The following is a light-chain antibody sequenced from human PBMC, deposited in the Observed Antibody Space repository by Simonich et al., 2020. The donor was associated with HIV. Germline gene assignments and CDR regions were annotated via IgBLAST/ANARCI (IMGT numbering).Light chain of an antibody. Sequence: NFMLTQPHSVSESPGKTVTISCTRSSGIIASNFVQCYQQRPGSAPPTVTYEDNQRPSGVPDRFSGSIDSSSNSASLTISGLKTEDEADYYCQSYDSSNVVFGGGTKLTVL. J-gene: IGLJ2*01. CDR2: EDN. CDR1: SGIIASNF. CDR3: QSYDSSNVV. V-gene: IGLV6-57*03.